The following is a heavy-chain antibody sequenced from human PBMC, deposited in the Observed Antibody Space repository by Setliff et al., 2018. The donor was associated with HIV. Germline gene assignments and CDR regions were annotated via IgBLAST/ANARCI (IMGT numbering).Heavy chain of an antibody. V-gene: IGHV1-24*01. CDR3: AGVPGGGGNWFDP. CDR1: GYTLTEVS. CDR2: FDPEDDET. Sequence: ASVKVSCKVSGYTLTEVSIHWVRQAPGKGLEWMGGFDPEDDETIYAQKFQGRVTMTEDTSTDTAYMELNSLTSEDTAMYYCAGVPGGGGNWFDPWGQGTLVTVSS. D-gene: IGHD3-16*01. J-gene: IGHJ5*02.